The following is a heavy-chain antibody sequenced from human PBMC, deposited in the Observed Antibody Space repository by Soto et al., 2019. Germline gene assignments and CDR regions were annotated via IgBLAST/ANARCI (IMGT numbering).Heavy chain of an antibody. CDR2: ISGSGGST. CDR3: AKKRVKSGQQVGQYYFDY. V-gene: IGHV3-23*01. J-gene: IGHJ4*02. Sequence: GGSLRLSCAASEFTFSTYAMSWVRQAPGKGLEWVSSISGSGGSTYYADSVKGRFTISRDNSKNTLYLQMNSLRAEDTALYYCAKKRVKSGQQVGQYYFDYWGQGTLVTVSS. D-gene: IGHD6-13*01. CDR1: EFTFSTYA.